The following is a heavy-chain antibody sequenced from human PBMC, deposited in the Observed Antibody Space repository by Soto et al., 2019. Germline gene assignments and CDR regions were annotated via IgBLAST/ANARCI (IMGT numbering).Heavy chain of an antibody. CDR1: GGSVSSGSYY. CDR3: ARAARPGFDY. Sequence: SETLSLTCTVSGGSVSSGSYYWSWIRQPPGKGLEWIGYIYYSGSTNYNPSLKSRVTISVDTSKNQFSLKLSSVTAADTAVYYCARAARPGFDYWGQGTLVTVSS. CDR2: IYYSGST. D-gene: IGHD6-6*01. V-gene: IGHV4-61*01. J-gene: IGHJ4*02.